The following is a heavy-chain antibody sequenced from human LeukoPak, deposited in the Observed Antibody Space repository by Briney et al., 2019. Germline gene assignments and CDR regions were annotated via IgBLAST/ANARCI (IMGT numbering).Heavy chain of an antibody. CDR1: GFTFSSYE. CDR3: AREDGYCSSTSCYANYYYYGMDV. V-gene: IGHV3-48*03. D-gene: IGHD2-2*01. CDR2: ISSSGSTI. J-gene: IGHJ6*02. Sequence: GGSLRLSCAASGFTFSSYEMNWVRQAPGKGLEWVSYISSSGSTIYYADSVKGRFTISRDNAKNSLYLQMNSLRAEDTAVYYCAREDGYCSSTSCYANYYYYGMDVWGQGTTVTVSS.